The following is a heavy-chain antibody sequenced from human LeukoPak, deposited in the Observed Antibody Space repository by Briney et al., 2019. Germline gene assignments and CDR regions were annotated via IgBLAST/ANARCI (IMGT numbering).Heavy chain of an antibody. CDR2: IYYSGST. V-gene: IGHV4-59*01. J-gene: IGHJ4*02. Sequence: PSETLSLTCTVSGGSISSYYWSWIRQPPGKGLEWIGYIYYSGSTNYNPSLKSRVTISVDTSKNQFSLKLSSVTAADTAVYYCARVRTGHPFDYWGQGTLVTVSS. D-gene: IGHD2-8*02. CDR3: ARVRTGHPFDY. CDR1: GGSISSYY.